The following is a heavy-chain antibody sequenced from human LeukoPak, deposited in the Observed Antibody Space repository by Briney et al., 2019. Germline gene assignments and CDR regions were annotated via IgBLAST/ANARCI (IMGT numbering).Heavy chain of an antibody. V-gene: IGHV3-30*03. D-gene: IGHD2-15*01. CDR3: AREYCSGGSCYSSGGPGFDY. Sequence: PGGSLRLSCAASGFTFSSYGMHWVRQAPGKGLEWVTSISYDGNYKYYADSVKGRFTISRDFSKSTLYLQMNSLRAEDTAVYYCAREYCSGGSCYSSGGPGFDYWGQGTLVTVSS. CDR2: ISYDGNYK. CDR1: GFTFSSYG. J-gene: IGHJ4*02.